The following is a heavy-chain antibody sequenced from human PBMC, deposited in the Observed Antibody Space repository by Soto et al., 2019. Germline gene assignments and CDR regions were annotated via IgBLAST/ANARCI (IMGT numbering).Heavy chain of an antibody. CDR1: GGSIRSGGYY. V-gene: IGHV4-31*03. J-gene: IGHJ5*02. D-gene: IGHD3-3*01. CDR2: IYYSGST. Sequence: PSETLSLTCTFSGGSIRSGGYYWSWIRKHPGKGLEWIGYIYYSGSTYYNPSLKSRVTISVDTSKNQFSLKLSSVTAADTAVYYCARAGIDFWSGSWFDPWGQGTLVTVSS. CDR3: ARAGIDFWSGSWFDP.